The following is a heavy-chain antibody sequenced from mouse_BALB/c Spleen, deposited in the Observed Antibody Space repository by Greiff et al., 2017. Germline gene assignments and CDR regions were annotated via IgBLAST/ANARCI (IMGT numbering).Heavy chain of an antibody. V-gene: IGHV1-9*01. CDR3: ARGEYGNYVTFAY. J-gene: IGHJ3*01. CDR2: ILPGSGST. D-gene: IGHD2-10*02. CDR1: GYTFSSYW. Sequence: QVQLQQSGAELMKPGASVKISCKATGYTFSSYWIEWVKQRPGHGLEWIGEILPGSGSTNYNEKFKGKATFTADTPSNTAYMQLSSLTSEDSAVYDYARGEYGNYVTFAYWGQGTLVTVAA.